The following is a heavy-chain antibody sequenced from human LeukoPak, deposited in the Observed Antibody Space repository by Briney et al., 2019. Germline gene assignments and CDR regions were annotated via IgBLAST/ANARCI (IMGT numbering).Heavy chain of an antibody. CDR1: GYSISSDYY. CDR3: ARTGNYYDSSGSYHFDY. J-gene: IGHJ4*02. V-gene: IGHV4-38-2*02. D-gene: IGHD3-22*01. CDR2: IFHNGNT. Sequence: SETLSLTCTVSGYSISSDYYWGWIRQPPGKGLEWIGNIFHNGNTYYNPSLKSRVTMSIDTSKKQFSLKLRTATAADTAVYYCARTGNYYDSSGSYHFDYWGQGTLVTVSS.